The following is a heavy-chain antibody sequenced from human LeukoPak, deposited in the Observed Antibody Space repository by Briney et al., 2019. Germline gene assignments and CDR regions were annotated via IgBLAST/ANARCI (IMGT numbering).Heavy chain of an antibody. CDR1: GGSVTSYY. CDR3: AKRQGPNSGSYDYFDP. D-gene: IGHD1-26*01. V-gene: IGHV4-4*09. CDR2: IHSSGYT. Sequence: SETLSLTCTVPGGSVTSYYWSWIRQPPGQGLEWIAYIHSSGYTNYNPSLKSRVTISVDTSKNQFSLRVTSVTAADTAVYYCAKRQGPNSGSYDYFDPWGQGNLVTVSS. J-gene: IGHJ5*02.